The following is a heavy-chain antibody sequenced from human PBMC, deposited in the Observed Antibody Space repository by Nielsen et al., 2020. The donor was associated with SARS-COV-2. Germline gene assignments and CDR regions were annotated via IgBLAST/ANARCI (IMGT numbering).Heavy chain of an antibody. CDR2: IDQSGSMRYNPSGST. D-gene: IGHD3-3*01. Sequence: SETLSLTCTVSGGSISSYYWSWIRQSPGKGLEWIGEIDQSGSMRYNPSGSTNYNPSLKSRVTISVDTSKNQFSLKLSSVTAADTAVYYCARLKSRGITIFGVVKNGHAFDIWGQGTMVTVSS. CDR1: GGSISSYY. V-gene: IGHV4-34*01. CDR3: ARLKSRGITIFGVVKNGHAFDI. J-gene: IGHJ3*02.